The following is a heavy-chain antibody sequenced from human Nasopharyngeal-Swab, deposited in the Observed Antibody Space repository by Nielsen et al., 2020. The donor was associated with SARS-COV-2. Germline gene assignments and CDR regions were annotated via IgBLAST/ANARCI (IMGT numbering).Heavy chain of an antibody. J-gene: IGHJ3*02. CDR2: ISGSGGST. D-gene: IGHD5-18*01. CDR1: GFTFSSYA. V-gene: IGHV3-23*01. CDR3: AKDGMVRGAFDI. Sequence: GEALKISCAASGFTFSSYAMSWVRQAPGKGLEWVSAISGSGGSTYYADSVKGRFTISRDNSKNTLYLQMNSLRAEDTAVYYCAKDGMVRGAFDIWGQGTMVTDSS.